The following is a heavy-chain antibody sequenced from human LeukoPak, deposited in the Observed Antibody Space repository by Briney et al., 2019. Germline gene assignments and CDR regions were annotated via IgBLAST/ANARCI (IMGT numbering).Heavy chain of an antibody. CDR1: GGSFSSTNW. V-gene: IGHV4-4*02. Sequence: PSETRSLTCGVSGGSFSSTNWWIWVRQPPGKGLEWIGEGYHSGDTNYNPSLKSRVTISVDKSKSQFSLSLRSVTAADTAVYYCAMRRGFHCSSTSCYGGFDFDYWGQGALITVSS. CDR2: GYHSGDT. CDR3: AMRRGFHCSSTSCYGGFDFDY. J-gene: IGHJ4*02. D-gene: IGHD2-2*01.